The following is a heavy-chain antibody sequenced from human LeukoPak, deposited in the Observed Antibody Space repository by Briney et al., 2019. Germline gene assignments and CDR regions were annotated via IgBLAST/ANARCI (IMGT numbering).Heavy chain of an antibody. D-gene: IGHD3-3*01. CDR1: GFTFSSYA. V-gene: IGHV3-30-3*01. J-gene: IGHJ4*02. CDR3: ARGQVLRFLEWLYYFDY. Sequence: GGSLRLSCAASGFTFSSYAMHWVRQAPGKGLEWVAVISYDGSSKYYADSVKGRFTISRDNSKNTLYLQMNSLRAEDTAVYYCARGQVLRFLEWLYYFDYWGQGTLVTVSS. CDR2: ISYDGSSK.